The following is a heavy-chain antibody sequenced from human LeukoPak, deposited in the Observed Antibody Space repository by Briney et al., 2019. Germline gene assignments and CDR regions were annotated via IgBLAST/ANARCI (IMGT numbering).Heavy chain of an antibody. CDR2: INTDGNIM. V-gene: IGHV3-74*01. CDR3: AKLPGRAADY. J-gene: IGHJ4*02. Sequence: GGSLRLSCAASGFTFSNSWMHWVRQTPGKGPVWVSCINTDGNIMRYADSVKGRFTISRDNSKNTLYLQMNSLRAEDTAVYYCAKLPGRAADYWGQGTLVTVSS. CDR1: GFTFSNSW.